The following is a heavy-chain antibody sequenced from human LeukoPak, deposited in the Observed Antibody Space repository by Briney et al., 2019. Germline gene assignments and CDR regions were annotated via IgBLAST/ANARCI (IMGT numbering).Heavy chain of an antibody. CDR1: GFTFSSYS. Sequence: GGSLRLSCAASGFTFSSYSMNWVRQAPGKGLEWVSDISSSSSTIYYADSVKGRFTISRDSFKNTLYLQMNSLRPEDTAVYYCAKEGDYYGSGSYRDGFDIWGQGTRATVSS. CDR3: AKEGDYYGSGSYRDGFDI. D-gene: IGHD3-10*01. J-gene: IGHJ3*02. V-gene: IGHV3-48*01. CDR2: ISSSSSTI.